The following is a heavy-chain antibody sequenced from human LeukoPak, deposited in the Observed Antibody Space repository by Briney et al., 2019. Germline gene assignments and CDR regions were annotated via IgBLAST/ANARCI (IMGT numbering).Heavy chain of an antibody. Sequence: GGSVRLSCAASGFTFSSYAMSWVRQAPGKGLEWVSAISGGGSTNYAGSVKGRFTISRDNSKNTLYLQMNSLRTEDTAIYYCAKGGAARFDYWGQGTLVTVSS. J-gene: IGHJ4*02. CDR3: AKGGAARFDY. CDR2: ISGGGST. D-gene: IGHD5-18*01. V-gene: IGHV3-23*01. CDR1: GFTFSSYA.